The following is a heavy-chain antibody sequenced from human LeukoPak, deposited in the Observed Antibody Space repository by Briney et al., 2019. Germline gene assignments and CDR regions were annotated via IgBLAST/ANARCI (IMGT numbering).Heavy chain of an antibody. J-gene: IGHJ4*02. CDR1: GYTFTSYG. CDR2: ISAYNGNT. V-gene: IGHV1-18*01. Sequence: ASVNVSCKASGYTFTSYGISWVRQAPGQGLEWMGWISAYNGNTNYAQKLQGRVTMTTDTSTSTAYMELRSLRSDDTAVYYCAREGRRSSSWYAPERVRFDYWGQGTLVTVSS. D-gene: IGHD6-13*01. CDR3: AREGRRSSSWYAPERVRFDY.